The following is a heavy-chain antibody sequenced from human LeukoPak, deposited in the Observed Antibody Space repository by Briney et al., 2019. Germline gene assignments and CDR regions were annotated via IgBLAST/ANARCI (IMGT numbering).Heavy chain of an antibody. CDR1: RFTSCNYD. V-gene: IGHV3-21*01. D-gene: IGHD5-24*01. J-gene: IGHJ4*02. CDR2: ISSSSADI. Sequence: PGGSPRLSCAASRFTSCNYDMHSVRQAPGKGLEWGSAISSSSADIYYADSLKGRVTISRDNAENSLFLQLNSLRAEDTAVYFCAIGEEKATITGLDSWGQGTLVTVSS. CDR3: AIGEEKATITGLDS.